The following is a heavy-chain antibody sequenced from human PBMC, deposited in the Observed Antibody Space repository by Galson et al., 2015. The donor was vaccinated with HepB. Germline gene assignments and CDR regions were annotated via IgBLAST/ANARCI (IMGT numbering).Heavy chain of an antibody. CDR2: IDPSDSYT. D-gene: IGHD5-18*01. CDR1: GYSFTTYW. V-gene: IGHV5-10-1*01. CDR3: ARHRYSHAPY. J-gene: IGHJ4*02. Sequence: QSGAEVKKPGESLRISCKGSGYSFTTYWITWVRQMPGKGLEWMGRIDPSDSYTNYSPSFQGHVTISVDKSISTAYLEWISLKASATAMYYGARHRYSHAPYWGQGPLVTVSS.